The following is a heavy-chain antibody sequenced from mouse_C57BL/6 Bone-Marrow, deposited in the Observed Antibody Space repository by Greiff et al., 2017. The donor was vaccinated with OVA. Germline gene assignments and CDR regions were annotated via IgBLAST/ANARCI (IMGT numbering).Heavy chain of an antibody. CDR1: GYSITSGYY. V-gene: IGHV3-6*01. J-gene: IGHJ3*01. CDR3: ARYDGYYGGFAY. CDR2: ISYDGSN. D-gene: IGHD2-3*01. Sequence: EVQLQESGPGLVKPSQSLSLTCSVTGYSITSGYYWNWIRQFPGNKLEWMGYISYDGSNKYNPSLKNRISITRDTSKNQFFLKLNSVTTEDTATYYCARYDGYYGGFAYWGQGTLVTVSA.